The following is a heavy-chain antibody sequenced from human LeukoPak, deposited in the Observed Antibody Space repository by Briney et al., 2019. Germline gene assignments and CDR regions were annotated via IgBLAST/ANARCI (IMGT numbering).Heavy chain of an antibody. CDR3: ARPYCSGGSCHDYFDY. CDR1: GYTFTAYY. V-gene: IGHV1-2*02. D-gene: IGHD2-15*01. CDR2: INPYSGGT. Sequence: ASVKVSCKAPGYTFTAYYMRWVRQAPGQGLEWVGWINPYSGGTKYAQKFQGRVTMTRDTSISTAYMELTRLQSDDTAVYYCARPYCSGGSCHDYFDYWGPGTLVTVSS. J-gene: IGHJ4*02.